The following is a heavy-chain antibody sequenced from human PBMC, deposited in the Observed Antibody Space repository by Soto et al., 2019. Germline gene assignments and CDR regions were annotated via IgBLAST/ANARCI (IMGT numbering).Heavy chain of an antibody. CDR3: ARVSYDIPLNPYFDY. CDR1: GYTFTSYY. D-gene: IGHD3-9*01. V-gene: IGHV1-46*01. J-gene: IGHJ4*02. CDR2: INPSGGST. Sequence: QVQLVQSGAEVKKPGASVKVSCKASGYTFTSYYMHWVRQAPGQGLEWMGIINPSGGSTSYAQKFQGIVTMTRDTSTSTVYMELSSLRSEDTAVYYCARVSYDIPLNPYFDYWGQGTLVTVSS.